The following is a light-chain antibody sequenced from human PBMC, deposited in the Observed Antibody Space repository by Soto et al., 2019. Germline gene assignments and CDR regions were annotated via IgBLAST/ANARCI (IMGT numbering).Light chain of an antibody. V-gene: IGLV1-47*01. CDR1: TSNIGSNY. CDR3: ATWDDSLNGFYV. CDR2: RNN. J-gene: IGLJ1*01. Sequence: GTPGHGVTISCSGSTSNIGSNYVYWYQQLPGTAPKLLIYRNNQRPSGVPDRFSGSKSGTSASLAISGLRSDDEADYFCATWDDSLNGFYVFGTGTKVTVL.